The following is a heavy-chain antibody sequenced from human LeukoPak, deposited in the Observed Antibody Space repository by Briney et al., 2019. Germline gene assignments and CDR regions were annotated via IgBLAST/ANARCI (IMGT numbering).Heavy chain of an antibody. CDR2: INPNSGGT. D-gene: IGHD2-21*02. V-gene: IGHV1-2*06. CDR1: GYTFTGYY. CDR3: ARGVTNWFDP. J-gene: IGHJ5*02. Sequence: ASVKVSCKASGYTFTGYYMHGVRQAPGQGLEWVGRINPNSGGTNYAQKFQGGVTMTRDTSISTAYMELSRLRSDDTAVYYCARGVTNWFDPWGQGTLVTVSS.